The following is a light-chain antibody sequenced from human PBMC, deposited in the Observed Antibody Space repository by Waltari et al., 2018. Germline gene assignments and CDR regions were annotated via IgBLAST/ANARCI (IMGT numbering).Light chain of an antibody. CDR2: DAS. J-gene: IGKJ5*01. Sequence: DIQMTQSPSSLSAFVGDRVTITCQASQDIDNFLNWYQQKLGQAPKLLIYDASNLETGVSSRFIGSASGTDFTLTITSLQPEDIATYYCQQYENLPITFGQGTRLEIK. CDR1: QDIDNF. V-gene: IGKV1-33*01. CDR3: QQYENLPIT.